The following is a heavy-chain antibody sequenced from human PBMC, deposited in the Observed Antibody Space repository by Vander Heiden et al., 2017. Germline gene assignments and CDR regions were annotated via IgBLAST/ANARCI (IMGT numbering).Heavy chain of an antibody. Sequence: EVLPVETGGGLVQPGGSLRLACEASVFTLTTYSMHWFRQAPVKGPVWVSRINSDGSIITYADSVKGRFPISRDIAKNTLYLEMNGLKAEDTAVYYCARRGSSPSDTWGQGTIVTVSS. CDR1: VFTLTTYS. CDR2: INSDGSII. CDR3: ARRGSSPSDT. V-gene: IGHV3-74*01. D-gene: IGHD3-10*01. J-gene: IGHJ3*02.